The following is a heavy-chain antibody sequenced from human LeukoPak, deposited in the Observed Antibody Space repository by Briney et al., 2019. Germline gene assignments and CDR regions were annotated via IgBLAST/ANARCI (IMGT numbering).Heavy chain of an antibody. CDR1: GFTFSTYG. V-gene: IGHV3-30*02. CDR2: IRYDGGDK. D-gene: IGHD2-2*01. J-gene: IGHJ4*02. CDR3: AKASGQAGYCSSTSCHYTFDY. Sequence: GGSLRLSCAASGFTFSTYGMHWVRQAPGKGLEWVAFIRYDGGDKYYADSVKGRFTVSRDNSKNTLYLQMNSLRAEDTTVYYCAKASGQAGYCSSTSCHYTFDYWGQGTLVTVSS.